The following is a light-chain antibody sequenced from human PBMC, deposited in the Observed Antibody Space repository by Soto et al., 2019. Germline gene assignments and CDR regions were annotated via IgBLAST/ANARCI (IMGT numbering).Light chain of an antibody. CDR3: AAWDDSLSGHWV. CDR1: NSNIGINS. J-gene: IGLJ3*02. V-gene: IGLV1-47*01. CDR2: RTD. Sequence: QSVLTQSPSASGTPGQRVTMSCSGSNSNIGINSVYWYQQLPGTAPKLLIYRTDQRPSGVPDRFSGSKSGTSASLAISGLRSEDEADYFCAAWDDSLSGHWVFGGGTKVTVL.